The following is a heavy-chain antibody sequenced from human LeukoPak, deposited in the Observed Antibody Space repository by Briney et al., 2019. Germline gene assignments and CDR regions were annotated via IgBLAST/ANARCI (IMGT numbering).Heavy chain of an antibody. CDR2: INHSGST. J-gene: IGHJ4*02. CDR1: GGSFSGYY. D-gene: IGHD6-13*01. Sequence: SETLSLTCAVYGGSFSGYYWSWIRQPPGKGLEWIGEINHSGSTNYNPSLKSRVTISVDTSKNQFSLKLSSVTAADTAVYYCARVGRMAAAGSWDDYWGQGTLVTVSS. CDR3: ARVGRMAAAGSWDDY. V-gene: IGHV4-34*01.